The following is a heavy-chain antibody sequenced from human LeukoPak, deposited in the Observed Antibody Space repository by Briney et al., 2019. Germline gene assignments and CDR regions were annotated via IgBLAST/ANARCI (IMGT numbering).Heavy chain of an antibody. CDR3: ARDGGGGLLFDY. D-gene: IGHD2-21*01. V-gene: IGHV4-31*03. CDR2: IYYSGST. Sequence: PSETLSLTCTVSGGSISSGGYYWSWIRQHPGKGLEWIGYIYYSGSTYYNPSLKSRVTISVDTSKNQFSLKLSSVTAADTAVYYCARDGGGGLLFDYWGRGTLVTVSS. J-gene: IGHJ4*02. CDR1: GGSISSGGYY.